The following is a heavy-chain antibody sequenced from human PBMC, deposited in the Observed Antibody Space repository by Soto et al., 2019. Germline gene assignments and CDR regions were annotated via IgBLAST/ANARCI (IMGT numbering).Heavy chain of an antibody. CDR1: GFTFDDYA. CDR3: AKDIEDYYDSSGFDY. V-gene: IGHV3-9*01. CDR2: ISWNSGSI. D-gene: IGHD3-22*01. Sequence: GGSLRLSCAASGFTFDDYAMHWVRQATEKGLEWVSGISWNSGSIGYADSVKGRFTISRDNAKNSLYLQMNSLRAEDTALYYCAKDIEDYYDSSGFDYWGQGTLVTVSS. J-gene: IGHJ4*02.